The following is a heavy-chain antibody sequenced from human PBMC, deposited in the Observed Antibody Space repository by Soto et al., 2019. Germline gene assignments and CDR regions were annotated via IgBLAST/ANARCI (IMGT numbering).Heavy chain of an antibody. J-gene: IGHJ6*02. Sequence: ASVKVYCKASGGTISSYAISWVRQAPVQGLEWMGGIIPIFGTANYAQKFQGRVPITADESTSTAYMEQSSPRSEETAVDYCERGVGPSRYCSGPSCNTNCYSVTDVLVQRTTVIVSS. CDR3: ERGVGPSRYCSGPSCNTNCYSVTDV. V-gene: IGHV1-69*13. D-gene: IGHD2-2*02. CDR2: IIPIFGTA. CDR1: GGTISSYA.